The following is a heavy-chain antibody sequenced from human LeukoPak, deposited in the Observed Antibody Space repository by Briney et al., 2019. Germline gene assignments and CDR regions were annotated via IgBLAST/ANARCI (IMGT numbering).Heavy chain of an antibody. D-gene: IGHD6-19*01. CDR3: ARSGQWLYYFDY. CDR1: GGSISSYY. V-gene: IGHV4-59*12. Sequence: SETLSLTCTVSGGSISSYYWSWIRQPPEKGLEWIGYIYYSGSTNYNPSLKSRVTISVDTSKNQFSLRLSSVTAADTAVYYCARSGQWLYYFDYWGQGTLVTVSS. J-gene: IGHJ4*02. CDR2: IYYSGST.